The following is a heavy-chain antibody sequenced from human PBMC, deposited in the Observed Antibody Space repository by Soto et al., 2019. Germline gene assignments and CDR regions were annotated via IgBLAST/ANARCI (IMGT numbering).Heavy chain of an antibody. CDR3: ARLDNTVAYQSLDY. CDR1: GGSIYISNYC. CDR2: FCNRGGP. V-gene: IGHV4-39*01. Sequence: QLQLQESGPGLVKPSETLSLTCTVSGGSIYISNYCWGWIRQPPGKGLEWIGNFCNRGGPFYNPSLTSRVTVVVDTSRNQFSLTLTSPTAADTAVYYCARLDNTVAYQSLDYWGQGTLVTVS. J-gene: IGHJ4*02. D-gene: IGHD2-21*01.